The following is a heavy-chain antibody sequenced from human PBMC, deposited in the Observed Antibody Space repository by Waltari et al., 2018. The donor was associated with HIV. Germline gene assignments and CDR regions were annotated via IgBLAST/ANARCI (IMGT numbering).Heavy chain of an antibody. CDR1: GFTFSSYA. CDR2: ISGSGGST. J-gene: IGHJ4*02. D-gene: IGHD3-3*01. Sequence: EVQLLESGGGLVQPGGSLRLYCVASGFTFSSYAMNWVRQAPGKGLEWVSAISGSGGSTYYADSVKSRFTISRDNSKNTLYLQMNSLRAEDTAVFYCAKDPDPYYDFWSGYFPGYFDYWGQGTPVTVSS. V-gene: IGHV3-23*01. CDR3: AKDPDPYYDFWSGYFPGYFDY.